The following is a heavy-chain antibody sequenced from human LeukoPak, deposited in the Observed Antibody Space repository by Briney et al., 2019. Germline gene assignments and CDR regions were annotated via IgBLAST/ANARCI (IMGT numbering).Heavy chain of an antibody. J-gene: IGHJ4*02. V-gene: IGHV1-18*01. D-gene: IGHD1-26*01. CDR3: ARGEWADY. Sequence: ASVKVSCKASGYTFTSYGISWVRQAPGQGLEWMGWISAYNGNTNYAQKFQGRVTMTRNTSISTAYMELSSLRSEDTAVYYCARGEWADYWGQGTLVTVSS. CDR2: ISAYNGNT. CDR1: GYTFTSYG.